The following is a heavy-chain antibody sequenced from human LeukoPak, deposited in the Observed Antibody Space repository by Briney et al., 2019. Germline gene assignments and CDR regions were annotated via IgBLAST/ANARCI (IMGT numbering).Heavy chain of an antibody. CDR1: GGSISSYY. CDR3: ARERVVAATAFDY. D-gene: IGHD2-15*01. CDR2: IYTSGST. J-gene: IGHJ4*02. V-gene: IGHV4-4*07. Sequence: PSGTLSLTCTASGGSISSYYWSWIRQPAGKGLEWIGRIYTSGSTNYNPSLKSRVTMSVDTSKNQFSLKLSSVTVADTAVYYCARERVVAATAFDYWGQGTLVTVSS.